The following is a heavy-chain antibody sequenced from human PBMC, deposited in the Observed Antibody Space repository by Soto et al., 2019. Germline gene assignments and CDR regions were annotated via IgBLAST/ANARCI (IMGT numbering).Heavy chain of an antibody. D-gene: IGHD3-9*01. CDR2: IYYSGST. CDR1: GGSISSYY. J-gene: IGHJ3*02. Sequence: PSETLSLTCTVSGGSISSYYWSWIRQPPGKGLEWIGYIYYSGSTNYNPSLKSRVTISVDTSKNQFSLKLSSLTAADTAVYYCARALILTGYYINDAIDIWGQGTMVTVSS. CDR3: ARALILTGYYINDAIDI. V-gene: IGHV4-59*01.